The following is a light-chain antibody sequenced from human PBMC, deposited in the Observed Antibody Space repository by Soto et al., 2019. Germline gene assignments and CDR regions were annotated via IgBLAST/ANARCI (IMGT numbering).Light chain of an antibody. J-gene: IGKJ4*01. CDR2: GAS. CDR3: QKYNTGPPLT. CDR1: QSVSSN. Sequence: EVLMTQSPATLSVSPGERATLSCRASQSVSSNLAWYQQKLGQAPRLLIYGASIRATGIPARFSGSGSGTDFTLPISSLQSEDFAVYFCQKYNTGPPLTLGGGTKVKIK. V-gene: IGKV3D-15*01.